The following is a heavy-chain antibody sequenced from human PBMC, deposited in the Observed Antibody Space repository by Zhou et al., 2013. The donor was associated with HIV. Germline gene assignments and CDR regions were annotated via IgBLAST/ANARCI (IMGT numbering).Heavy chain of an antibody. V-gene: IGHV1-24*01. J-gene: IGHJ4*02. CDR3: ARGGYSGYDWSLDY. CDR1: GYTLSELS. CDR2: FDPEDGET. D-gene: IGHD5-12*01. Sequence: QVVLIQSGPAVKKVGASVKVSCKVSGYTLSELSVHWVRQVPGKGLEWMGGFDPEDGETLYAQTFKGRVTVTEDAATETMYMELASLTSEDTAVYYCARGGYSGYDWSLDYWGQGTLVTVSS.